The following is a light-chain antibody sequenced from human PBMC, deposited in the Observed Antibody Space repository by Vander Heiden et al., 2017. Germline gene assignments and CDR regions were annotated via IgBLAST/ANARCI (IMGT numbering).Light chain of an antibody. Sequence: QTVVTQEPSLPVSPGGTVTLTCASSAGAVTSGNFPNWFQQKPGQVPRELIYSTTNKHSGTPARFSGSLLGDKAALTLSGVQPEGEADYYCRLYYGSSVIFGGGTRLTVL. V-gene: IGLV7-43*01. CDR3: RLYYGSSVI. CDR2: STT. CDR1: AGAVTSGNF. J-gene: IGLJ2*01.